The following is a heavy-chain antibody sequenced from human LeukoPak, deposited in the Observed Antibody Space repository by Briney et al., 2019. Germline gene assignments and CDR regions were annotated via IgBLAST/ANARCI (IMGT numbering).Heavy chain of an antibody. V-gene: IGHV3-7*01. J-gene: IGHJ4*02. D-gene: IGHD5-12*01. CDR2: IKQDGSEK. CDR3: ARVAPWIYFDY. CDR1: GFNFSSYW. Sequence: PGGSLRLSCAASGFNFSSYWMSWVRQAPGKGLEWVANIKQDGSEKYYVDSVKGRFTISRDNAKNSLYLQMNSLRAEDTAVYYCARVAPWIYFDYWGQGTLVTVSS.